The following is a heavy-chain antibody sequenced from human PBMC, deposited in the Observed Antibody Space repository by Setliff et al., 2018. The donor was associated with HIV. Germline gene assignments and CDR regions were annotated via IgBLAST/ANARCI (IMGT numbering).Heavy chain of an antibody. CDR2: IYHTGTT. CDR1: GMSVSGYY. J-gene: IGHJ5*02. D-gene: IGHD3-22*01. CDR3: ARGNNGYYYDSSGYYH. V-gene: IGHV4-59*02. Sequence: KPSETLSLTCRVSGMSVSGYYWSWIRQSPGKGLEWIGYIYHTGTTSYNPSLKSRVTIQIDRSNNHFSLNLRSATTADTAVYYCARGNNGYYYDSSGYYHWGQGTLVTVSS.